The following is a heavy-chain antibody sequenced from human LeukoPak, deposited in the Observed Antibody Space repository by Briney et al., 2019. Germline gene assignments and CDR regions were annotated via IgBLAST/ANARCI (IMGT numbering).Heavy chain of an antibody. CDR1: GYSISSGYC. D-gene: IGHD6-13*01. J-gene: IGHJ4*02. Sequence: SETLSLTCAVSGYSISSGYCWGWIRQPPGKGLEWIGSIYHSGSTYYNPSLKSRVTISVDTSKNQFSLKLSSVTAADTAVYYCARELSRGYSSSWPDYWAQGTLVTVSS. CDR3: ARELSRGYSSSWPDY. CDR2: IYHSGST. V-gene: IGHV4-38-2*02.